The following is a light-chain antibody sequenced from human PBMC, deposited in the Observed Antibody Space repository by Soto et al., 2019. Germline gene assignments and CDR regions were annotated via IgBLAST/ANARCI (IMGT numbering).Light chain of an antibody. Sequence: EIVLTQSPGTLSLSPGERATLSCRASQSISSSYLAWYQQKPGQAPRLLIYETSTRATGLPARFSGSGSGTEFTLIISSLQSEDSAVYYCQQYDNWPITFGQGTRLEIK. CDR2: ETS. J-gene: IGKJ5*01. CDR1: QSISSSY. V-gene: IGKV3-15*01. CDR3: QQYDNWPIT.